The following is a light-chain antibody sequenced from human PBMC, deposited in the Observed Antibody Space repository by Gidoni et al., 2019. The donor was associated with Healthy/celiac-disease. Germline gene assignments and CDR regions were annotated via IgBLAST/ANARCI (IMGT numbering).Light chain of an antibody. CDR3: QSYDSSSVV. V-gene: IGLV6-57*01. Sequence: NFMLTQPYSVSESPGKTVTISCTRSIGSLAINYVQWYQQRPGRSPTPVIYEDNQRPSGVPDRFSGSIDSSSNSASLTISGLKTEDEADYYCQSYDSSSVVFGGGTKLTVL. CDR1: IGSLAINY. CDR2: EDN. J-gene: IGLJ2*01.